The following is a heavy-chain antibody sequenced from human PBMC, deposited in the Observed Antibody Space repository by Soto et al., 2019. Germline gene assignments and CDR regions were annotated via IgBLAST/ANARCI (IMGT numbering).Heavy chain of an antibody. CDR1: GFSFTTAGVA. Sequence: SGPTLVNPTQTLTLTCTFSGFSFTTAGVAVGWIRQTPGGALEWVTLIYYNDERRFSPSLKTRLTITGDTSKNQVVLTLTNVDPGDTATYFCAHSDGGYEIIYFDFWGQEIPVTVSS. CDR2: IYYNDER. V-gene: IGHV2-5*01. D-gene: IGHD5-12*01. CDR3: AHSDGGYEIIYFDF. J-gene: IGHJ4*02.